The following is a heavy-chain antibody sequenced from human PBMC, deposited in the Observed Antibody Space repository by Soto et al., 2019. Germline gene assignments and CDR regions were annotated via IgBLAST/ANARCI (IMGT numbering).Heavy chain of an antibody. CDR3: ARGLTDFWSGYYSDY. Sequence: GGSLRLSCAASGFTFSSYSMNWVRQAPGKGLEWVSSISSSSSYIYYADSVKGRFTISRDNAKNSLYLQMNSLRAEDTAVYYCARGLTDFWSGYYSDYWGQGTLVTVSS. CDR1: GFTFSSYS. J-gene: IGHJ4*02. D-gene: IGHD3-3*01. V-gene: IGHV3-21*01. CDR2: ISSSSSYI.